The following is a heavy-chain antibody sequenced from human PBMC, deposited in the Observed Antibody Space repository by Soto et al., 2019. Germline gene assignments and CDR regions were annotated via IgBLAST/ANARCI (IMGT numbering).Heavy chain of an antibody. D-gene: IGHD5-12*01. V-gene: IGHV4-59*01. CDR2: IYYNGST. J-gene: IGHJ6*02. Sequence: SETLSLTCTVSGGSISSYCWSWIRQPPGKGMEWIGYIYYNGSTNYNPSLKSRVTISVDTSKDQFSLKLSSVTAADTAVYYCARDRPARASGYPLSPPYYYYVMDVWGQGTTVTVSS. CDR3: ARDRPARASGYPLSPPYYYYVMDV. CDR1: GGSISSYC.